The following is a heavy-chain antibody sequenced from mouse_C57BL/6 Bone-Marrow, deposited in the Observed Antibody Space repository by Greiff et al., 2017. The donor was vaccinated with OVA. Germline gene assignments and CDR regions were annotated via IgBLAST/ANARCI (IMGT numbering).Heavy chain of an antibody. Sequence: EVQLQQSGPELVKPGASVKISCKASGYTFTDYYMNWVKQSHGKSLEWIGDINPNNGGTSYNQKFKGKATLTVDKSSSTAYMELRSLTSEDSAVYYCASGRYYDYFDYWGQGTTLTVSS. CDR3: ASGRYYDYFDY. J-gene: IGHJ2*01. V-gene: IGHV1-26*01. CDR2: INPNNGGT. D-gene: IGHD2-4*01. CDR1: GYTFTDYY.